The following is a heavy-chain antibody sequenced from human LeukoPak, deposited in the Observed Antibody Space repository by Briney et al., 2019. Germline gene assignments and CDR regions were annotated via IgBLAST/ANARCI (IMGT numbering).Heavy chain of an antibody. V-gene: IGHV4-61*02. CDR3: ARVEGLYYYYMDV. CDR1: GGSISSGSYY. CDR2: IYTSGST. D-gene: IGHD1-1*01. Sequence: SETLSLTCSVSGGSISSGSYYWSWIRQPAGKGLEWIGRIYTSGSTNYNPSLKSRVTISVDTSKNQFSLKLSSVTAADTAVYYCARVEGLYYYYMDVWGKGTTVTISS. J-gene: IGHJ6*03.